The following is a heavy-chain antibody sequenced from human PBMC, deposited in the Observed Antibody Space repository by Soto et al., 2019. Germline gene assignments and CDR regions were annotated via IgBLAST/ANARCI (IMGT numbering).Heavy chain of an antibody. CDR1: GFTFSSYA. D-gene: IGHD2-2*01. CDR3: AKDQIPAAISGFDY. J-gene: IGHJ4*02. V-gene: IGHV3-30-3*01. CDR2: ISYDGSNK. Sequence: GGSLRLSCAASGFTFSSYAMHWVCQAPGKGLEWVAVISYDGSNKYYADSVKGRFTISRDNSKNTLYLQMNSLRAEDTAVYYCAKDQIPAAISGFDYWGQGTLVTVSS.